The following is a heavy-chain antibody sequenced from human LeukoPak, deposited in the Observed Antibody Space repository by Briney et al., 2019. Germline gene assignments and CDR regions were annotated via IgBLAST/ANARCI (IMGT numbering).Heavy chain of an antibody. CDR3: TRLDDSSGYDYQGFDY. D-gene: IGHD3-22*01. Sequence: GGSLRLSCAASGFTFSGSAMHWVRQASGKGLEWVGRIRGKANSYATAYAASVRGRFTISRDDSKNTAYLQMNSLKTEDTAVYYCTRLDDSSGYDYQGFDYWGQGTLVTVSS. J-gene: IGHJ4*02. V-gene: IGHV3-73*01. CDR1: GFTFSGSA. CDR2: IRGKANSYAT.